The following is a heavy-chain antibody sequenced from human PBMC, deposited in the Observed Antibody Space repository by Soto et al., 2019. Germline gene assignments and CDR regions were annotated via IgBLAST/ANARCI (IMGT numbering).Heavy chain of an antibody. J-gene: IGHJ3*01. CDR3: AKDPNTDYVGDFEF. V-gene: IGHV3-23*01. Sequence: PVGSRRLSCAASGFTFNNYAMSWVRQAPGKGLEWVSGITGSGTYYADSVKGRFTVSRDSSKNTLSLQMNSLRAEDTAVYYCAKDPNTDYVGDFEFWGHGTMVTVSS. CDR1: GFTFNNYA. CDR2: ITGSGT. D-gene: IGHD4-17*01.